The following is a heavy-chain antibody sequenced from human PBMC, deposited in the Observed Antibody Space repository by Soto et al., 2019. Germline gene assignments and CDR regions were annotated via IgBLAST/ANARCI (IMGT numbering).Heavy chain of an antibody. CDR2: INAGNGNT. Sequence: GASVKVSSKDSGYTFTSYVMHWVRQAKRQRLEWMGWINAGNGNTKYSQKFQGRVTITRDTSASTAYMELSSLRSDDTAVYYCERDLGGWPDYWGQGTLVTVSS. CDR3: ERDLGGWPDY. J-gene: IGHJ4*02. CDR1: GYTFTSYV. V-gene: IGHV1-3*01. D-gene: IGHD2-15*01.